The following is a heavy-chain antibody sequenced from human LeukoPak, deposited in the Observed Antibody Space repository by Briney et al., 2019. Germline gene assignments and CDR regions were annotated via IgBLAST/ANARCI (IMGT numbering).Heavy chain of an antibody. D-gene: IGHD3-10*01. V-gene: IGHV5-51*01. CDR2: IYPGDSDT. CDR3: ARVRPHDAFDI. Sequence: GESLKISCKGSGYSFTSCWFGWVRQMPGKGLEWMGIIYPGDSDTRYSPSFQGQVTISADKSISTAYLQWSSLKASDTAMYYCARVRPHDAFDIWGQGTMVTVSS. CDR1: GYSFTSCW. J-gene: IGHJ3*02.